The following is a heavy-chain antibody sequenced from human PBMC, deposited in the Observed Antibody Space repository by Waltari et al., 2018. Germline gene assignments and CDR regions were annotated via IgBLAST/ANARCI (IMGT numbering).Heavy chain of an antibody. V-gene: IGHV4-4*02. J-gene: IGHJ4*02. CDR3: GRDRGRGLYLDS. Sequence: QLQLQQSGPGLVKPSEPLSLTCAVSGDSVTNSYWWSWVRQAPGKGLEWIGQIHGSGKTNYNPSLESRVTISLDTSNSRFSLKVPSATAADTAVYYCGRDRGRGLYLDSWGQGTLVTVSP. CDR2: IHGSGKT. D-gene: IGHD2-15*01. CDR1: GDSVTNSYW.